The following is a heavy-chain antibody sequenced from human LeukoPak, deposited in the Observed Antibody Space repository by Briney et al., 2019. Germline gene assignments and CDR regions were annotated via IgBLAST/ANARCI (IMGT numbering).Heavy chain of an antibody. CDR3: ARDQPVYCSSTSCYGYEGYYYYGMDV. CDR1: GFTFRSYW. D-gene: IGHD2-2*01. J-gene: IGHJ6*04. Sequence: GGSLRLSCAASGFTFRSYWMHWVRQAPGKGLVWVSRINSDGSSTSYADSVKDRFTISRDNDKNTLYLQMNSLRAEDTAVYYCARDQPVYCSSTSCYGYEGYYYYGMDVWGKGTTVTVSS. V-gene: IGHV3-74*01. CDR2: INSDGSST.